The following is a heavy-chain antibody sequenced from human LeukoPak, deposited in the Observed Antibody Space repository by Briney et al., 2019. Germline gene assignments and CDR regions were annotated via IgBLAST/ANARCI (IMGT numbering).Heavy chain of an antibody. CDR1: GFTFSSYS. J-gene: IGHJ4*02. V-gene: IGHV3-48*04. D-gene: IGHD3-22*01. CDR2: ISSSSSTI. Sequence: PGGTLRLSCAASGFTFSSYSMNWVRQAPGQGLERVSYISSSSSTIYYADSVKGRFTISRDNAKNSLYLQMNSLRAEDTAVYYCARVGYYDSSEGFDYWGQGTLVTVSS. CDR3: ARVGYYDSSEGFDY.